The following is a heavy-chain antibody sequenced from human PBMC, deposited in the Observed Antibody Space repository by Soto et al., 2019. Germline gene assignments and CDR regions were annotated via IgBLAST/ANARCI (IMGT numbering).Heavy chain of an antibody. Sequence: GASVKVSCKASGYTFTGYYMHWVRQAPGQGLEWMGWINPNSGGTNYAQKFQGWVTMTRDTSISTAYMELSRLRSDDTAVYYCARGTLITGTLESGFDPWGQGTLVTVSS. CDR1: GYTFTGYY. CDR3: ARGTLITGTLESGFDP. J-gene: IGHJ5*02. CDR2: INPNSGGT. D-gene: IGHD1-7*01. V-gene: IGHV1-2*04.